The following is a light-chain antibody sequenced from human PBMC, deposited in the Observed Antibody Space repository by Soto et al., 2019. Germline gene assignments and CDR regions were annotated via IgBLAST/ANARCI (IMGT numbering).Light chain of an antibody. Sequence: HSVLTQPPSASGSPGQSVSISCTGTKSDIGVYDFVSWYQHHPGKDPRLIIYEVVQRPSGVPDRFSGSKSGNTAYLTVSGLQAADEADYFCKSYAGSNTYVFGSGTKVTV. CDR1: KSDIGVYDF. V-gene: IGLV2-8*01. CDR3: KSYAGSNTYV. CDR2: EVV. J-gene: IGLJ1*01.